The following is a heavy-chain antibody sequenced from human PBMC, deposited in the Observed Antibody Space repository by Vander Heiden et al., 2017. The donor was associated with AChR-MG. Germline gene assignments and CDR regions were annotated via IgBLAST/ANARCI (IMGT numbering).Heavy chain of an antibody. CDR1: GYTFTSFG. CDR3: ARGLLRYSGYDSADY. D-gene: IGHD5-12*01. Sequence: QVQLVQSGAEVKKPGASVKVSRKASGYTFTSFGISWVRQAPGQGLEWMGWISAYNGNTDYAQKLQGRVTMTTDTSTSTAYMELRSLRSDDTAVYYCARGLLRYSGYDSADYWGQGTLVTVSS. V-gene: IGHV1-18*01. CDR2: ISAYNGNT. J-gene: IGHJ4*02.